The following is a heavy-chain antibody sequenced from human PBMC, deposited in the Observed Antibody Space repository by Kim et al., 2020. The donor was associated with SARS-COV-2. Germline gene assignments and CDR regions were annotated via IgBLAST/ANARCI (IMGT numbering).Heavy chain of an antibody. CDR1: GFTFSSYS. CDR2: ISSSSSYI. Sequence: GGSLRLSCAASGFTFSSYSMNWVRQAPGKGLEWVSSISSSSSYIYYADSVKGRFTISRDNAKNSLYLQMNSLRAEDTAVYYCASSGSYLDYYYDMDVWGQGTTVTVSS. J-gene: IGHJ6*02. D-gene: IGHD1-26*01. V-gene: IGHV3-21*01. CDR3: ASSGSYLDYYYDMDV.